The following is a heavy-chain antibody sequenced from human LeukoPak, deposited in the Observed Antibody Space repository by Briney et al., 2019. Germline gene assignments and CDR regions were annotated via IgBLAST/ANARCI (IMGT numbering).Heavy chain of an antibody. CDR3: ARATDYYDSSGPRGAFDI. D-gene: IGHD3-22*01. Sequence: ASVKVSCNVSGYTFTSYYMHWVRQAPGQGLEWMGIINPSGGSTSYAQKFQGRVTMTRDTSTSTVYMELSSLRSEDTAVYYCARATDYYDSSGPRGAFDIWGQGTMVTVSS. J-gene: IGHJ3*02. CDR1: GYTFTSYY. V-gene: IGHV1-46*01. CDR2: INPSGGST.